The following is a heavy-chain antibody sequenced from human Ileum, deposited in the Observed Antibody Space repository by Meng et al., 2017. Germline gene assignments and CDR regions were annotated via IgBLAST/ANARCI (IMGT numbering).Heavy chain of an antibody. CDR1: GFTFSNSW. D-gene: IGHD2/OR15-2a*01. J-gene: IGHJ3*02. V-gene: IGHV3-7*01. CDR3: VRDPAFSAFDI. Sequence: GGSLRLSCAASGFTFSNSWMAWVRQIPGKGLEWVANIKEDGTVRNYVESVKGRFTVSRDNAENSVYLQMTSLRVEDTAIYYCVRDPAFSAFDIWGQGTMVTVSS. CDR2: IKEDGTVR.